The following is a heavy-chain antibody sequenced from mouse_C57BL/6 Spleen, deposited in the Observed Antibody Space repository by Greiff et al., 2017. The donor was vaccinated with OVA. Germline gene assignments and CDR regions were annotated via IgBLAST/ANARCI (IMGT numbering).Heavy chain of an antibody. J-gene: IGHJ2*01. CDR1: GYSITSGYY. CDR2: ISYDGSN. Sequence: EVQLQESGPGLVKPSQSLSLTCSVTGYSITSGYYWNWIRQFPGNKLEWMGYISYDGSNNYNPSLKNRISITRDTSKNQFFLKLNSVTTEDTATYYCAREDYDLDYWGQGTTLTVSS. V-gene: IGHV3-6*01. CDR3: AREDYDLDY. D-gene: IGHD2-4*01.